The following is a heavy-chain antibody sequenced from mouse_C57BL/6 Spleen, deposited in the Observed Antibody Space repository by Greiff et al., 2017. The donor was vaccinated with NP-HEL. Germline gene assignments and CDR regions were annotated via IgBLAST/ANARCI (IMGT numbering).Heavy chain of an antibody. Sequence: VQLQQSGAELVKPGASVKISCKASGYAFSSYWMNWVKQRPGKGLEWIGQIYPGDGDTNYNGKFKGKATLTADKSSSTAYMQLSSLSSDDSAFYFFARHYYGNPYYFYYWGQGTTLTVSS. V-gene: IGHV1-80*01. CDR2: IYPGDGDT. CDR3: ARHYYGNPYYFYY. J-gene: IGHJ2*01. D-gene: IGHD2-1*01. CDR1: GYAFSSYW.